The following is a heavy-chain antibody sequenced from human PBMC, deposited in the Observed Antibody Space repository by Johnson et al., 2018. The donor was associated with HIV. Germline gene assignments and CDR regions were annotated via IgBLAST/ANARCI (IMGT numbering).Heavy chain of an antibody. Sequence: VQLVESGGGLVQPGGSLRLSCAASRFTFSSYAMNWVRQAPGKGLEWVSYISSSGSTIYYADSVKGRLIISRDNAKNSLYLQMNSLRAEDTAVYYCATRDPTYRPGAFDLWGQGTMVSVSS. CDR1: RFTFSSYA. CDR2: ISSSGSTI. V-gene: IGHV3-48*04. J-gene: IGHJ3*01. CDR3: ATRDPTYRPGAFDL. D-gene: IGHD1-14*01.